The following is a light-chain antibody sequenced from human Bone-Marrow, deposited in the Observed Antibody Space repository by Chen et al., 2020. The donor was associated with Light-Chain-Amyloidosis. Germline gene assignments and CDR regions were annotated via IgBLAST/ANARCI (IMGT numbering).Light chain of an antibody. CDR3: QVWDRSSDRPV. V-gene: IGLV3-21*02. CDR1: NIGSTS. CDR2: DDS. J-gene: IGLJ3*02. Sequence: SYVLTQPSSVSVAPGQTATIACGGNNIGSTSVHWYQQTPGQAPLLVVYDDSDRPSGIPERLSGYNSGNTATLTISRGESGYEADYYCQVWDRSSDRPVFGGGTKLTVL.